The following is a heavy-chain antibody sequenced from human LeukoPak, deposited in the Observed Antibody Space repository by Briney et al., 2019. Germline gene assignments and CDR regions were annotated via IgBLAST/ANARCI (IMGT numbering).Heavy chain of an antibody. D-gene: IGHD2-2*02. J-gene: IGHJ5*02. CDR2: ISAYNGNT. Sequence: ASVKVSCKASGYTFTIYGISWVRQAPGQGLEWMGWISAYNGNTNYAQKLQGRVTMTTDTSTSTAYMELRSLRSDDTAVYYCARKTRAAIQGNWFDPWGQGTLVTVSS. V-gene: IGHV1-18*01. CDR1: GYTFTIYG. CDR3: ARKTRAAIQGNWFDP.